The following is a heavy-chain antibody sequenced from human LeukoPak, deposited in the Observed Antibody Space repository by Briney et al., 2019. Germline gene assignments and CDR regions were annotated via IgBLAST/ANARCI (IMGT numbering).Heavy chain of an antibody. CDR2: ISSSGSTI. CDR3: ASVTDDAFDI. CDR1: GFTFSSYS. Sequence: GGSLRLSCAASGFTFSSYSMNWVRQAPGKGLEWVSYISSSGSTIYYADSVKGRFTISRDNAKNSLYLQMNSLRAEDTAVYYCASVTDDAFDIWGHGTMVTVSS. V-gene: IGHV3-48*04. D-gene: IGHD2-21*02. J-gene: IGHJ3*02.